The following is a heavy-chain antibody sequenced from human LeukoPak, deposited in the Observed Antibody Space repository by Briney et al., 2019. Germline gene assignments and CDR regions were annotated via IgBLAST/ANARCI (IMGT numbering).Heavy chain of an antibody. V-gene: IGHV3-30*04. CDR2: ISYDGSNK. Sequence: GGFLRLSCAASGFTFSSYAMHWVRQAPGKGLEWVAVISYDGSNKYYADSVKGRFTISRDNFKNTLYLQMNSLRAEDTAVYYCAKMPNRCSTISCYIDAWGQGTLVTVSS. D-gene: IGHD2-2*02. CDR3: AKMPNRCSTISCYIDA. CDR1: GFTFSSYA. J-gene: IGHJ5*02.